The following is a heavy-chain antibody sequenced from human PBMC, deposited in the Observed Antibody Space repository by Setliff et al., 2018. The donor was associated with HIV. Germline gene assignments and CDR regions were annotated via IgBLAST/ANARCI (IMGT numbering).Heavy chain of an antibody. CDR3: AREYDVLSGSYISAFDI. D-gene: IGHD3-3*01. Sequence: VQVSCKASGYTFTDYFIHWVRQAPGQGLEWVGRINPSNGATDFGQKFQGWITMTRDTSSRTAYLEVNRLTSDDTAVYYCAREYDVLSGSYISAFDIWGQGTMVTVSS. V-gene: IGHV1-2*04. CDR2: INPSNGAT. J-gene: IGHJ3*02. CDR1: GYTFTDYF.